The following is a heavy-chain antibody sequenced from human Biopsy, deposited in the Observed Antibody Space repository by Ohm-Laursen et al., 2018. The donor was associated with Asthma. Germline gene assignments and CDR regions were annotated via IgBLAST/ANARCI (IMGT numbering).Heavy chain of an antibody. CDR2: ISYDGFNK. CDR1: GFTFSTYG. D-gene: IGHD1-7*01. CDR3: ARDSIGISGTIYWYDW. V-gene: IGHV3-30*03. J-gene: IGHJ4*02. Sequence: SLRLSCAASGFTFSTYGMHWVRPAPGKGLEWVAVISYDGFNKDYGDSVKGRFTISRDNSKNTLYLQMNSLTPDDTAVYFCARDSIGISGTIYWYDWWGQGTLVTVSS.